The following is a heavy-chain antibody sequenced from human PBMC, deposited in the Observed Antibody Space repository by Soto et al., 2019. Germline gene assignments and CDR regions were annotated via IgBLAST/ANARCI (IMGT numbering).Heavy chain of an antibody. CDR3: ARATQGMATIREDSAVY. J-gene: IGHJ4*02. CDR2: ISSSGSTI. CDR1: GFTFSDYY. V-gene: IGHV3-11*01. Sequence: PGGSLRLSCAASGFTFSDYYMSWIRQAPGKGLEWVSYISSSGSTIYYADSVKGRFTISRDNAKNSLYLQMNSLRAEDTAVYYCARATQGMATIREDSAVYWGQGTLVTVSS. D-gene: IGHD5-12*01.